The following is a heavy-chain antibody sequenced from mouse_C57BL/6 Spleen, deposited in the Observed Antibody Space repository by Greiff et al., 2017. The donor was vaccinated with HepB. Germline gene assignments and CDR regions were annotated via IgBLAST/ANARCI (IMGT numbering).Heavy chain of an antibody. CDR1: GYTFTSYW. D-gene: IGHD2-4*01. CDR2: IYPGNSDT. CDR3: TRSPSDYDGVAY. V-gene: IGHV1-5*01. J-gene: IGHJ3*01. Sequence: EVQLQQSGTVLARPGASVKMSCKTSGYTFTSYWMHWVKQRPGQGLEWIGAIYPGNSDTSYNQKFKGKAKLTAVTSASTAYMELSSLTNEDSAVYYCTRSPSDYDGVAYWGQGTLVTVSA.